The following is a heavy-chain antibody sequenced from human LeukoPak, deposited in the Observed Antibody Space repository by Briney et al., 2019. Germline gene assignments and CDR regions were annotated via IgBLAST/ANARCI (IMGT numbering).Heavy chain of an antibody. CDR2: IYYSGST. Sequence: SETLSLTCTVSGGSIRSFYWSWIRQPPGKGLEWIGYIYYSGSTNYNPSLKSRVTISVDTSKNQFSLKLSSVTAADTAVYYCARVSVAGNYYYYGMDVWGQGTTVTVSS. CDR1: GGSIRSFY. V-gene: IGHV4-59*01. D-gene: IGHD6-19*01. CDR3: ARVSVAGNYYYYGMDV. J-gene: IGHJ6*02.